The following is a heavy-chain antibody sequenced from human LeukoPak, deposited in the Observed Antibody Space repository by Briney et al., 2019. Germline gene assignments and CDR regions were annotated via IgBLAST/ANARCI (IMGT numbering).Heavy chain of an antibody. CDR3: TTGNFGPY. D-gene: IGHD3-10*01. Sequence: GGSLRLSCAASGFTFSDAWMDWVRQAPGKGLEWVGRIKRKTEGGTTDYGAPVKGRFTISRDDSKNTLYLQMNSLKTEDTAFYYCTTGNFGPYWGQGTLVTVSS. V-gene: IGHV3-15*07. J-gene: IGHJ4*02. CDR1: GFTFSDAW. CDR2: IKRKTEGGTT.